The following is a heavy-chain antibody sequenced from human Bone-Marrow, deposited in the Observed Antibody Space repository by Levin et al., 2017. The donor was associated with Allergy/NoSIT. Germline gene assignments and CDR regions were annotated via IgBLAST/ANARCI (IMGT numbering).Heavy chain of an antibody. CDR2: IYSGGST. CDR3: ARGWFGELLSH. CDR1: GFTVSSNY. J-gene: IGHJ4*02. Sequence: GGSLRLSCAASGFTVSSNYMSWVRQAPGKGPEWVSVIYSGGSTYYADSVKGRFTISKDNSKNTLYLQMNSLRAEDTAVYYCARGWFGELLSHWGQGTLVTVSS. V-gene: IGHV3-53*01. D-gene: IGHD3-10*01.